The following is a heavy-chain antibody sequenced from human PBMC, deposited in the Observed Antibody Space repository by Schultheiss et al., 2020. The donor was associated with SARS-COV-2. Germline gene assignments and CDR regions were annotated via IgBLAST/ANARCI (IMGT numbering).Heavy chain of an antibody. V-gene: IGHV1-8*01. CDR3: ARARVGATGYYYYYMDV. CDR1: GYTFISYD. J-gene: IGHJ6*03. Sequence: ASVKVSCKASGYTFISYDINWVRQATGQGLEWMGWMNPNSGNTGYAQKFQGRVTMTRNTSISTAYMELSSLRSEDTAVYYCARARVGATGYYYYYMDVWGKGTTVTVSS. D-gene: IGHD1-26*01. CDR2: MNPNSGNT.